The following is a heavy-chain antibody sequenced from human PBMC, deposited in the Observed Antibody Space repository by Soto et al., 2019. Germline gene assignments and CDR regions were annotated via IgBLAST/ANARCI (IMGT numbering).Heavy chain of an antibody. D-gene: IGHD1-7*01. CDR2: ISTYNGNT. CDR3: ARLYIGGTNMSYGMDV. J-gene: IGHJ6*02. V-gene: IGHV1-18*01. CDR1: GYNFTRFG. Sequence: QAHLVQSGAEVKKPGASVQVSCKSSGYNFTRFGISWVRQAPGQGLEWMGWISTYNGNTNYAQRLQGRVTMTTDTSTNTANMELGSLRSDDTAVYYGARLYIGGTNMSYGMDVCGQGTTVTVSS.